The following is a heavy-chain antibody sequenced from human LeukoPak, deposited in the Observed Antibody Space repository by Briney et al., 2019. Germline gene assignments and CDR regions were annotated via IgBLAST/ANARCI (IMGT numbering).Heavy chain of an antibody. J-gene: IGHJ6*03. D-gene: IGHD2-15*01. V-gene: IGHV3-30*18. Sequence: GGSLRLSCAASGFTFSNYGMHWVRQAPGKGLEWVAVISYDGSNKYYADSVKGRFSISRDNSKNTLYLQMNSLRAEDTAIYYCAKNGDRGAYCTGGTCYPYFYYYMDVWGKGTTVTI. CDR2: ISYDGSNK. CDR1: GFTFSNYG. CDR3: AKNGDRGAYCTGGTCYPYFYYYMDV.